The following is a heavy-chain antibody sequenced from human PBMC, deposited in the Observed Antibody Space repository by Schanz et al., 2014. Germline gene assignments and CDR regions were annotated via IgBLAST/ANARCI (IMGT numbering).Heavy chain of an antibody. CDR2: IYIGGNT. Sequence: EVQLVESGGGLVQPGGSLRLSCAASGFSVGNKYMNWVRQDPGKGLEWVSFIYIGGNTYYADSVKGRFTISRDNSKNTVYIQMNSLRAEDTAVYYCARGGPAYYFDDWGQGTLVTVSS. J-gene: IGHJ4*02. V-gene: IGHV3-66*01. CDR3: ARGGPAYYFDD. CDR1: GFSVGNKY.